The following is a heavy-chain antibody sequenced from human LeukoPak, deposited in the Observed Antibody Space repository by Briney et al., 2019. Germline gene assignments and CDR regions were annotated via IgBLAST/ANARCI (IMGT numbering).Heavy chain of an antibody. Sequence: SETLSLTCTVSGGSISSSSYYWGWLRQPPGKGLEWIGSIYYSGSTYYNPSLKSRVTISVDTSKNQFSLKLSSVTAADTAVYYCARDMDTFDYWGQGTLVTVSS. D-gene: IGHD5-18*01. V-gene: IGHV4-39*07. CDR3: ARDMDTFDY. CDR2: IYYSGST. J-gene: IGHJ4*02. CDR1: GGSISSSSYY.